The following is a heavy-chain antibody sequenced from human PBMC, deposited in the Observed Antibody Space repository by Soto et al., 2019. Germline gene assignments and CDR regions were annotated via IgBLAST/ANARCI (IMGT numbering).Heavy chain of an antibody. CDR2: IYYSGST. CDR3: ARVKAVAGPKPPYYFDY. V-gene: IGHV4-59*01. Sequence: PSETLSLTCTVSGGSISSYYWSWIRQPPGKGLEWIGYIYYSGSTNYNPSLKSRVTMSVDTSKNQFSLKLGSVTAADTAVYYCARVKAVAGPKPPYYFDYWGQGTLVTVSS. D-gene: IGHD6-19*01. CDR1: GGSISSYY. J-gene: IGHJ4*02.